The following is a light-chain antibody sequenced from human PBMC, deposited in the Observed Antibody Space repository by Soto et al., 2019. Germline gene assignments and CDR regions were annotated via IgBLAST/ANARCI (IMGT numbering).Light chain of an antibody. J-gene: IGKJ1*01. CDR1: QGISNF. CDR3: QKYDSAPRT. Sequence: DIQMTQSPSSLSASVGDRVTITCRASQGISNFLAWYQQKTGKTPKLLIYAATTLQSGVPSRFSGRGYGTDFTLTISSLQPEEVATYYCQKYDSAPRTVGQGTKGEIK. V-gene: IGKV1-27*01. CDR2: AAT.